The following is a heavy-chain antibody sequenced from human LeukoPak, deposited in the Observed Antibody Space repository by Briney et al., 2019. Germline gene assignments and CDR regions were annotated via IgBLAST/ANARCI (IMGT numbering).Heavy chain of an antibody. Sequence: SETLSLTCSVSGDSISSYYWTWIRQPPGKGLEWIGYIYHSGSTNYNPSLKSRVTMSVDTSKNQFSLKLSSVTAADTAVYYCAGEGHYYDSSGYYYGGEDYWGQGTLVTVSS. CDR2: IYHSGST. J-gene: IGHJ4*02. V-gene: IGHV4-59*12. CDR1: GDSISSYY. CDR3: AGEGHYYDSSGYYYGGEDY. D-gene: IGHD3-22*01.